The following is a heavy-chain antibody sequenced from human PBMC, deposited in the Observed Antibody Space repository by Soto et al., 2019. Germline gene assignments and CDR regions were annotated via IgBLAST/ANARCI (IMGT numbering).Heavy chain of an antibody. CDR1: GFTFSSYW. Sequence: PGGSLRLSCAASGFTFSSYWMSWVRQAPGKGLEWVANIKQDGSEKYYVDSVKGRFTISRDNAKNSLYLQMNSLRAEDTAVYYCARDRAYAYLYYYYYMDVWGKGTTVTVSS. D-gene: IGHD2-2*01. V-gene: IGHV3-7*01. CDR2: IKQDGSEK. CDR3: ARDRAYAYLYYYYYMDV. J-gene: IGHJ6*03.